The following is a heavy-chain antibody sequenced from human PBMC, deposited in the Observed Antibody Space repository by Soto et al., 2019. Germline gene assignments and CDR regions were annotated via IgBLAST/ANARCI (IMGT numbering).Heavy chain of an antibody. V-gene: IGHV4-39*01. Sequence: SETLSLTCTVSGGSISSSSYYWCWIRQPPGKGREWIGSIYYRGSTYYNPSLKTRVTISVDTSKNPSSLKLSSVTAADTAVYYCARRGYSSGWYSAWFDPWGQATLVTVSS. J-gene: IGHJ5*02. D-gene: IGHD6-19*01. CDR2: IYYRGST. CDR1: GGSISSSSYY. CDR3: ARRGYSSGWYSAWFDP.